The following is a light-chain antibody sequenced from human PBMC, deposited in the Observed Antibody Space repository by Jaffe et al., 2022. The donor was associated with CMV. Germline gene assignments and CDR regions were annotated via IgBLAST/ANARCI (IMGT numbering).Light chain of an antibody. CDR2: ATS. V-gene: IGKV1-39*01. CDR1: QSIDRA. J-gene: IGKJ2*01. CDR3: QQSYRTPPDT. Sequence: DIQMTQSPSSLSASVGDRVTITCRASQSIDRALNWYQQKPGKAPKLLIYATSGLHSGVPSRFSGSGSGTDFTLTISSLQPEDFATYYCQQSYRTPPDTFGQGTKVEIK.